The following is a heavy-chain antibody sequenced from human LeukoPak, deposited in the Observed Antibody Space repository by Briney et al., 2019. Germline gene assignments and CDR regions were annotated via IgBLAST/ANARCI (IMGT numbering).Heavy chain of an antibody. D-gene: IGHD2-2*01. CDR2: INHSGST. CDR1: GGSFSGYY. V-gene: IGHV4-34*01. CDR3: ARQGYCSSTRCSIYYGMDV. Sequence: SETLSLTCAVYGGSFSGYYWSWIRQPPGKGLEWIGEINHSGSTNYNPSLKSRVTISVDTSKNQFSLKLSSVTAADTAVYYCARQGYCSSTRCSIYYGMDVWGQGTTVTVS. J-gene: IGHJ6*02.